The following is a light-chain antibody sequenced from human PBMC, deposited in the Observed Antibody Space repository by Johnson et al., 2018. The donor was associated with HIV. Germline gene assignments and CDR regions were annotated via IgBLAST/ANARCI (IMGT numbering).Light chain of an antibody. J-gene: IGLJ1*01. CDR2: DNN. CDR1: SSNVGSSF. Sequence: QSVLTQPPSVSAAPGQTVTISCSGSSSNVGSSFVSWYRQVPGTAPKLLIYDNNKRPSGIPGRFSGSKSGPSATLGITGHQTGDEADYYCGTWDSSLSAGIFGTGTKVTVL. V-gene: IGLV1-51*01. CDR3: GTWDSSLSAGI.